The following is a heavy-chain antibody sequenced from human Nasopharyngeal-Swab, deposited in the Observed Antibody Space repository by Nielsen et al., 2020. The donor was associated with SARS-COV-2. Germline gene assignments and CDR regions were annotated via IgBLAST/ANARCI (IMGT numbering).Heavy chain of an antibody. V-gene: IGHV3-23*01. J-gene: IGHJ4*02. D-gene: IGHD3-3*01. CDR1: GFTFSSYV. CDR3: AKSSTIFGVVTSYYFDY. CDR2: ISGSGGST. Sequence: GESLKISCAASGFTFSSYVMSWVRQAPGKGLEWVSAISGSGGSTYYADSVKGRFTISRDNSKNTLYLQMNSLRAEDTAVYYCAKSSTIFGVVTSYYFDYWGQGTLVTVSS.